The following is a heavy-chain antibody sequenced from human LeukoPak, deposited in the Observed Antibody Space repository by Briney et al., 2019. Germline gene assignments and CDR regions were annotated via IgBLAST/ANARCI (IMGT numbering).Heavy chain of an antibody. V-gene: IGHV4-4*07. Sequence: SETLSLTGTVSGGSISSYYWTWIRQSAGKGLEWIGRINTSGSTNYNPSLRSRVTMSVNTSKNQFSLNLTSVTAADTAVYSCAREGGDPRWLDPWGQGTLVTVSS. CDR3: AREGGDPRWLDP. CDR2: INTSGST. D-gene: IGHD6-25*01. CDR1: GGSISSYY. J-gene: IGHJ5*02.